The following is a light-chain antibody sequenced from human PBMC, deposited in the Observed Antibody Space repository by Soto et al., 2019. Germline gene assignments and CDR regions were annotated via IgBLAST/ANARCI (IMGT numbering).Light chain of an antibody. CDR2: GAS. CDR1: ETVAGSY. J-gene: IGKJ1*01. CDR3: QLYGTSPKK. Sequence: EIVLTQSPGTLSLSPGERATLSCRASETVAGSYLAWYQQKPGQAPRLLIHGASTRATGIADRFSGSGSGTDFTLTISRLEPEDFAVYYCQLYGTSPKKFGQGTK. V-gene: IGKV3-20*01.